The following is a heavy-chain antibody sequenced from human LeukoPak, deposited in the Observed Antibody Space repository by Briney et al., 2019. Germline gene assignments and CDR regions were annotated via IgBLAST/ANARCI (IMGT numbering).Heavy chain of an antibody. CDR2: IIDDGHTT. V-gene: IGHV3-23*01. Sequence: GGSLSLSCAASGFTFSSYAMSWVRQAPGKGLEWVSLIIDDGHTTSYADSVKGRFTISRDNSKNTLFLQMNSLRAEDTAVCYCAKYGGHPLPHYYLDYWGQGTQVTVSS. D-gene: IGHD3-16*01. J-gene: IGHJ4*02. CDR1: GFTFSSYA. CDR3: AKYGGHPLPHYYLDY.